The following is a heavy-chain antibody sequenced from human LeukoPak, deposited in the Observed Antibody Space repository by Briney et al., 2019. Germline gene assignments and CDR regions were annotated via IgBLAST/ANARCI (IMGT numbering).Heavy chain of an antibody. J-gene: IGHJ6*03. V-gene: IGHV3-23*01. CDR2: ISSGGAST. D-gene: IGHD2-8*01. CDR1: EFTFSSYA. Sequence: GGSLRLSCAASEFTFSSYAMAWVRQAPGKGLEWVSGISSGGASTYYADSVKGRFTISRDNAKNSLYLQMNSLRAEDTAVYYCAIDRRMLQLGFHYYYMDVWGKGTTVTVSS. CDR3: AIDRRMLQLGFHYYYMDV.